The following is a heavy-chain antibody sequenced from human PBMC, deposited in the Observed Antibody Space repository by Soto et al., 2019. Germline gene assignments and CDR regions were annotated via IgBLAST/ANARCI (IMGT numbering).Heavy chain of an antibody. CDR1: GAPIRRVIW. Sequence: EPCSPTSAFSGAPIRRVIWWPWVPQSPQRGLEYIGEIFHDGTANYYPSFERRVAISVDTSKNQFSLKLTSVTAADTAIYFCARLVYDTRLNYMYFDFWGQGTLVTVSS. V-gene: IGHV4-4*01. J-gene: IGHJ4*02. D-gene: IGHD3-10*01. CDR2: IFHDGTA. CDR3: ARLVYDTRLNYMYFDF.